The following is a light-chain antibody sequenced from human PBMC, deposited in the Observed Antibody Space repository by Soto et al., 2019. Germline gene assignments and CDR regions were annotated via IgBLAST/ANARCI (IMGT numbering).Light chain of an antibody. CDR3: QQYGSSPWT. Sequence: VVLTQSPGTLSLSPGERVTLSCRASQSVRSSYLAWYQQKPGQAPRLLIYGASSRATGIPDRFSGSGSGTDFTLTISRLEPEDFAVFYCQQYGSSPWTFGQGTKVDIK. J-gene: IGKJ1*01. CDR1: QSVRSSY. CDR2: GAS. V-gene: IGKV3-20*01.